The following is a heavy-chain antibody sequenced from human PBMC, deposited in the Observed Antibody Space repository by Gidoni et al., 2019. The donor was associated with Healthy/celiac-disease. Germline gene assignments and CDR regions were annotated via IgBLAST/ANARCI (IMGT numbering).Heavy chain of an antibody. J-gene: IGHJ4*02. CDR3: ARDSLEWLLYQSAPSDY. Sequence: QVQLVQSGAEVKKPVASVKVSCKASGYTFTSYGISWVRQAPGQGLEWMGWISAYNGNTNYAQKLQGRVTMTTDTSTSTAYMELRSLRSDDTAVYYCARDSLEWLLYQSAPSDYWGQGTLVTVSS. D-gene: IGHD3-3*01. CDR2: ISAYNGNT. CDR1: GYTFTSYG. V-gene: IGHV1-18*04.